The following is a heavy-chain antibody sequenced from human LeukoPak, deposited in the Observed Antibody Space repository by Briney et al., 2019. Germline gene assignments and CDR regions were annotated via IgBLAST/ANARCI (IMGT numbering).Heavy chain of an antibody. V-gene: IGHV4-59*08. CDR3: ARLDSGDHGNIPH. CDR2: IYHTGTT. D-gene: IGHD1-26*01. CDR1: GGSLSPYY. Sequence: PETLSLTCTVSGGSLSPYYWTWIRQPPGKGLEWNGYIYHTGTTRYNPSLNSRVTISVETSKNQFSLRLNSVTAADTAIYYCARLDSGDHGNIPHWGQGTLVTVSS. J-gene: IGHJ1*01.